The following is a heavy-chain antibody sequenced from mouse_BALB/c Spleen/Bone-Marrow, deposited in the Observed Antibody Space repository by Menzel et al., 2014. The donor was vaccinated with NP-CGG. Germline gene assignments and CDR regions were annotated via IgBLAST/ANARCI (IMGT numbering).Heavy chain of an antibody. D-gene: IGHD1-2*01. J-gene: IGHJ2*01. V-gene: IGHV1-80*01. CDR2: IYPGDGDT. CDR1: GYAFXAYW. Sequence: VKLVESGAELVRPGSSVKISCKASGYAFXAYWMNWVKQRPGQGLEWIGQIYPGDGDTNYNGKFKGKATLTADKSSSTAYMQLSSLTSEDSAVYFYTRSTATFDYWGQGTTLTVSS. CDR3: TRSTATFDY.